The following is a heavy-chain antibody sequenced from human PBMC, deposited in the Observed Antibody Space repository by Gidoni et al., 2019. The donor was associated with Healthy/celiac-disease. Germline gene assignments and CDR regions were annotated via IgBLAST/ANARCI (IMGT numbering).Heavy chain of an antibody. CDR1: GFTFSNSW. D-gene: IGHD3-10*01. V-gene: IGHV3-15*07. CDR3: TKGGFGFGEFGLDP. Sequence: EVQLVESGGGLVKPGGSLRLSCAASGFTFSNSWMNWVRQAPGKGLEWVGRIKSKTDGGTTDYAAPVKGRFTISRDDSKNTLYLQMNSLKTEDTAVYYCTKGGFGFGEFGLDPWGQGTLVTVSS. CDR2: IKSKTDGGTT. J-gene: IGHJ5*02.